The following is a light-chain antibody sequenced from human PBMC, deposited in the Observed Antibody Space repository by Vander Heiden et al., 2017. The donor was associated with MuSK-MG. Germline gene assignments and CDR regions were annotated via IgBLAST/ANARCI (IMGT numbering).Light chain of an antibody. CDR1: QSVSSN. CDR2: GAS. Sequence: EIVMTKSPATLSVSPGERDTLPCRASQSVSSNLAWYQQKPGHAPKLLIYGASTRASGIKAKFSGSGGGTEVILTIISRQSEDFAVYYFQQKNNGHPNFTFGHGTKVDIK. J-gene: IGKJ3*01. CDR3: QQKNNGHPNFT. V-gene: IGKV3-15*01.